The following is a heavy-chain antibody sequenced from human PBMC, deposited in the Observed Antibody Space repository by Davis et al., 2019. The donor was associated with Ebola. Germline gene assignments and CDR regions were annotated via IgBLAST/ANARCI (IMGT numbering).Heavy chain of an antibody. CDR3: AKERDAAAGFD. V-gene: IGHV3-30-3*01. CDR1: GFTFSSYA. Sequence: PGGSLRLSCAPSGFTFSSYAMHWVRQAPGKGLEWVAVISYDGSNKYYADSVKGRFTISRDNSKNTRYLQMNSLRAEDTAVYYCAKERDAAAGFDWGQGTLVTVSS. D-gene: IGHD6-13*01. J-gene: IGHJ4*02. CDR2: ISYDGSNK.